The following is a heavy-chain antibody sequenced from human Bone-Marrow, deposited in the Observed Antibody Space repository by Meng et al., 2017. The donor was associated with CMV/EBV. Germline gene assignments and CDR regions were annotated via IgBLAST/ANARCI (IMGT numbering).Heavy chain of an antibody. CDR3: ARIRWSSEAFDI. Sequence: SGPTLVKPTESLTLTCTFSGFSLRSSGMRVSWIRQPPGKALEWLARIDWDDDKFYSTSLKTRLTISKDISKNQVVLTMTNMDPGDTATYYCARIRWSSEAFDIWGQGTRVTVSS. J-gene: IGHJ3*02. V-gene: IGHV2-70D*14. D-gene: IGHD3-3*01. CDR2: IDWDDDK. CDR1: GFSLRSSGMR.